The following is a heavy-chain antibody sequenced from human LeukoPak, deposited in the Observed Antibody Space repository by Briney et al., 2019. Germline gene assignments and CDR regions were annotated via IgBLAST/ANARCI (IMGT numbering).Heavy chain of an antibody. CDR2: IRRKAYGGTT. D-gene: IGHD3-22*01. CDR3: TRRYNYDSSGYYYVRDAFDI. CDR1: GFTFCDYV. V-gene: IGHV3-49*04. J-gene: IGHJ3*02. Sequence: GGSLRLSCTASGFTFCDYVMSWVCQAPGKGLEWGGLIRRKAYGGTTKNASSVKGRFTISREDSISIAYLQMNSLKTDDTAVYYCTRRYNYDSSGYYYVRDAFDIWGEGTMVTVSS.